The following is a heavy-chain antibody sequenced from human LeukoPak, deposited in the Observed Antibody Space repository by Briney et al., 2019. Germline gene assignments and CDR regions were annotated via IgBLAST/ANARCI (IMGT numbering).Heavy chain of an antibody. J-gene: IGHJ3*02. CDR3: AREIGWQWELPYPDAFDI. CDR1: GFTFSDYY. CDR2: ISSSGSTI. Sequence: TGGSLRLSCAASGFTFSDYYMSWIRQAPGKGLEWVSYISSSGSTIYYADSVKGRFIISRDNAKNSLYLQMNSLRAEDTAVYYCAREIGWQWELPYPDAFDIWGQGTMVTVSS. V-gene: IGHV3-11*01. D-gene: IGHD1-26*01.